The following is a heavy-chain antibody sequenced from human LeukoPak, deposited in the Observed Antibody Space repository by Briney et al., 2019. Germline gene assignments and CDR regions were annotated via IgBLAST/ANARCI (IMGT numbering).Heavy chain of an antibody. CDR2: ILTDGGNE. V-gene: IGHV3-30*03. Sequence: PARSLTLSCAGSGFTFSSYDMHWVRQAPGPGMEWLAVILTDGGNEYYGDSVTGRFTVSRDNSNNTMFLQMNSLRPEDTALYYCAMIGGMNVFDFWGQGTMVTVSS. D-gene: IGHD3-10*01. CDR3: AMIGGMNVFDF. J-gene: IGHJ3*01. CDR1: GFTFSSYD.